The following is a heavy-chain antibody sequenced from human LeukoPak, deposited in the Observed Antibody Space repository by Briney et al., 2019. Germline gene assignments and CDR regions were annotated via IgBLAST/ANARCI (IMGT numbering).Heavy chain of an antibody. J-gene: IGHJ6*03. Sequence: PGGSLRLSCAASGFTFSIYSMNWVRQAPGKGLEWVSSMSSISSYIYYSDSVKGRFTISRDNAKNSLYLQMNSLRAEDTAVYYCARGAVQSYYYYMDVWGKGTTVSVSS. D-gene: IGHD1-1*01. CDR1: GFTFSIYS. CDR3: ARGAVQSYYYYMDV. CDR2: MSSISSYI. V-gene: IGHV3-21*01.